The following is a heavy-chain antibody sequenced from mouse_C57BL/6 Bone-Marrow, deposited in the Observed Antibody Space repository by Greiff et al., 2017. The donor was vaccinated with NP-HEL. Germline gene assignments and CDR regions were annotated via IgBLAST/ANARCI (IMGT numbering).Heavy chain of an antibody. Sequence: QNGADLVKPGASVKLSCKASGYTFTSYWMHWVKQRPGRGLEWIGRIDPNSGGTKFNEKFKTKATLTVDKPSSTAYMQLSSLTSEDSAVYYCARYYYGSRGWYFDVWGTGTTVTVSS. V-gene: IGHV1-72*01. CDR2: IDPNSGGT. CDR1: GYTFTSYW. D-gene: IGHD1-1*01. J-gene: IGHJ1*03. CDR3: ARYYYGSRGWYFDV.